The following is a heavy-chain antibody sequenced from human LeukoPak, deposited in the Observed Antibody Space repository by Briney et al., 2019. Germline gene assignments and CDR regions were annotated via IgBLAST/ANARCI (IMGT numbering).Heavy chain of an antibody. V-gene: IGHV4-39*07. CDR1: DDSISNNRYF. CDR2: INYSGRT. J-gene: IGHJ5*02. D-gene: IGHD6-13*01. CDR3: ARAYSSSWYFNWFDP. Sequence: PSETLSLTCTISDDSISNNRYFWAWIRQPPGKGLEWIGGINYSGRTCYNQSLKSRLTMSVGTAKRQFSLKLSSVTAADTAVYFCARAYSSSWYFNWFDPWGQGTLVTVSS.